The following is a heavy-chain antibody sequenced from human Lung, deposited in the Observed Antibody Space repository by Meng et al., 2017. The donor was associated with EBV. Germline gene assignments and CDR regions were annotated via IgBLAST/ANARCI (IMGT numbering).Heavy chain of an antibody. D-gene: IGHD6-6*01. CDR3: AREYSSSSGLPGP. CDR2: IYDSGST. Sequence: QVHLPQWGAGLVKPSETLSLACAVYGGSFSGYYWSWIRQPPGKGLEWIGYIYDSGSTSYNPSLMSRVTISVDTSRNQFSLKLTSVTAADTAVYYCAREYSSSSGLPGPWGQGTLVTVSS. V-gene: IGHV4-34*01. CDR1: GGSFSGYY. J-gene: IGHJ5*02.